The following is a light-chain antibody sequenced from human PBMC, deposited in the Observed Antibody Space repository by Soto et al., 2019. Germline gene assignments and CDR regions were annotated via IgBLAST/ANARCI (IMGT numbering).Light chain of an antibody. CDR1: SSNVGNYNI. V-gene: IGLV2-23*02. CDR3: CSYVGGSIYV. J-gene: IGLJ1*01. Sequence: QSALTQPASVSGCPGQTITISCIGTSSNVGNYNIVSWFQQHPGKAPKLMIYEVSLRPSGISDRFSGAKSGNTASLTISGLQADDEADYYCCSYVGGSIYVFGSGTRSPS. CDR2: EVS.